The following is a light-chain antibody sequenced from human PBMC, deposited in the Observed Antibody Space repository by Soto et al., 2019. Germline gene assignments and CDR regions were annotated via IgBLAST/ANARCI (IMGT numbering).Light chain of an antibody. CDR1: QSLLYSDGYNY. CDR2: LGS. CDR3: MQALQSPIT. V-gene: IGKV2-28*01. Sequence: EIVMSQSPLSLPVTPGEPASISCRSSQSLLYSDGYNYLDWYLQKPGQSPQLLIYLGSDRASGVPDRFSGSGSGTDFTLKISRVEAEDVGVYYCMQALQSPITFGQGTKVDIK. J-gene: IGKJ1*01.